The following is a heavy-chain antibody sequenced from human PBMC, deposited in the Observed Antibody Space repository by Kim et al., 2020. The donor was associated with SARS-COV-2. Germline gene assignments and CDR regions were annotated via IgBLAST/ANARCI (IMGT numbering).Heavy chain of an antibody. V-gene: IGHV3-72*01. Sequence: GGSLRLSCAASGFTLRDHYMDWVRQAPGKGLEWVGRIRNKVNRYTTEYAASVKGRFTVSGDDSKNSLYLQMNSLKTEDTAVYYCARGRITGSTWDNGMDVWGQGTTVTVSS. CDR2: IRNKVNRYTT. J-gene: IGHJ6*02. CDR3: ARGRITGSTWDNGMDV. D-gene: IGHD6-13*01. CDR1: GFTLRDHY.